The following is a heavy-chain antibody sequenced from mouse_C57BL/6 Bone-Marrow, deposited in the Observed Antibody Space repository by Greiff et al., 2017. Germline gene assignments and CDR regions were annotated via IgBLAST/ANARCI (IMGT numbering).Heavy chain of an antibody. V-gene: IGHV5-4*03. D-gene: IGHD2-5*01. CDR3: ARYYSNSWFAY. Sequence: EVKLVESGGGLVKPGGSLKLSCAASGFTFSSYAMSWVRQTPEKRLEWVATISDGGSYTYYPDNVKGRFTISRDNANNNLYLQMSHLKSEDTAMYYCARYYSNSWFAYWGQGTLVTVSA. CDR1: GFTFSSYA. CDR2: ISDGGSYT. J-gene: IGHJ3*01.